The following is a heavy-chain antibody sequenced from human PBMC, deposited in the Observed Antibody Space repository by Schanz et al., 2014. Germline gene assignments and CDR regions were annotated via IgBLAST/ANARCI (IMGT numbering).Heavy chain of an antibody. CDR1: GFTFSTYA. CDR2: ISIRGGNT. V-gene: IGHV3-23*04. J-gene: IGHJ4*02. D-gene: IGHD3-10*01. Sequence: EVQLVESGGGLVQPGGSLRLSCAASGFTFSTYAMTWVRQAPGKGLEWVSSISIRGGNTYYTDSVKGRFTISRDNSKNTLDLQMSSLRAEDTAVYYCAKDGGTSGGISQPFDYWGQGTLVTVSS. CDR3: AKDGGTSGGISQPFDY.